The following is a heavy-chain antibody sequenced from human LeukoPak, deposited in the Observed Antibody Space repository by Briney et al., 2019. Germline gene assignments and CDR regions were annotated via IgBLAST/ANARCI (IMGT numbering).Heavy chain of an antibody. CDR2: IYPGDSDT. V-gene: IGHV5-51*01. CDR3: ARPKYYYDSSGYSNWFDP. CDR1: GYSFTSYW. D-gene: IGHD3-22*01. J-gene: IGHJ5*02. Sequence: GESLKISCKGSGYSFTSYWIGWVRQMPGKGLEWMGIIYPGDSDTRYSPSFQGQVTISADKSISTAYLQWSSLKAPDTAMYYCARPKYYYDSSGYSNWFDPWGQGTLVTVSS.